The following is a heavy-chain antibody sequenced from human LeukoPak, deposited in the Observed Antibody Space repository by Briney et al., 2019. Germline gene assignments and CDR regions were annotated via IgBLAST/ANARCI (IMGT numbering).Heavy chain of an antibody. D-gene: IGHD3-22*01. CDR1: GFRFRSHA. V-gene: IGHV3-23*01. CDR3: AKYYYDSCRQGMDV. CDR2: IVGSGDST. J-gene: IGHJ6*02. Sequence: GGSLRLSCVPSGFRFRSHAMSWVRQARGGGLEWVSGIVGSGDSTYYADSVKGRFTISRDNSKNTLYLQMNSLTAEDTALYFCAKYYYDSCRQGMDVWGQGTTVTVSS.